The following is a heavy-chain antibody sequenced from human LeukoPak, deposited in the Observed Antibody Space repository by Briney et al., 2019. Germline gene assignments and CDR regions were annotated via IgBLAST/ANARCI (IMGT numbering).Heavy chain of an antibody. J-gene: IGHJ4*02. V-gene: IGHV5-51*01. CDR3: VRRDNWNYAY. CDR1: GYRFTSYW. CDR2: IYPGDSDT. Sequence: GGSLQISCQGSGYRFTSYWIGWVRRLPGKGLEGLGIIYPGDSDTRYSPSFEGQVTISADKSISTAYLQWSSLKASDTAMYYCVRRDNWNYAYWGQGTLVTVSS. D-gene: IGHD1-7*01.